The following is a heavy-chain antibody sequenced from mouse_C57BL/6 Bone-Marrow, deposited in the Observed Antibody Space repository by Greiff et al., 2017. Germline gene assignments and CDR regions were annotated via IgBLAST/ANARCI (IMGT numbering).Heavy chain of an antibody. CDR1: GYTFTSYT. J-gene: IGHJ4*01. CDR2: INPSSGYT. V-gene: IGHV1-4*01. D-gene: IGHD1-1*01. CDR3: ARVVATPYAMDY. Sequence: QVQLQQSGAELARPGASVKMSCKASGYTFTSYTMHWVKQRPGQGLEWIGYINPSSGYTKYNQKFKDKAPLTADKSSSTAYMQLSSLASEDSAVYYCARVVATPYAMDYWGQGTSVTVSS.